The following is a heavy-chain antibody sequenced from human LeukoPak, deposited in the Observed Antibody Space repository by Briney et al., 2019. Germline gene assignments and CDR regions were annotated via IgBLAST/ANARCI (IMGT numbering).Heavy chain of an antibody. CDR3: ARVLGSTFSYYYGSGSLYY. Sequence: GGSLRLSCAASGFTFSSYWMSWVRQAPGKGLEWVANIKQDGSEKYYVDSVKGRFTISRDNAKNSLYLQMNSLRAEDTAVYYCARVLGSTFSYYYGSGSLYYWGQGTLVTVSS. D-gene: IGHD3-10*01. J-gene: IGHJ4*02. CDR1: GFTFSSYW. CDR2: IKQDGSEK. V-gene: IGHV3-7*01.